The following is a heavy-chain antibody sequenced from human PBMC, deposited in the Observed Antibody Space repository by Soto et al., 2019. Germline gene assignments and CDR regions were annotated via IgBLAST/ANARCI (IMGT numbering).Heavy chain of an antibody. V-gene: IGHV1-2*04. J-gene: IGHJ5*02. CDR1: GYTFTDFY. Sequence: ASVNVSCKASGYTFTDFYIHWVRLAPGQGPEWMGWINPNSGGTNYAQKFRGWVTMTRDTSITTVYMELNRLRSNDTAMYYCARGLDSGWAREYFDPWGQGTLVTVSS. D-gene: IGHD3-16*01. CDR2: INPNSGGT. CDR3: ARGLDSGWAREYFDP.